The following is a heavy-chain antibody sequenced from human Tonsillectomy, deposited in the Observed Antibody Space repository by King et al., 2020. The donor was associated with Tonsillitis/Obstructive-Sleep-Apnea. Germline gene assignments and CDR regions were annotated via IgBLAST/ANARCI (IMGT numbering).Heavy chain of an antibody. J-gene: IGHJ4*02. V-gene: IGHV1-18*01. CDR1: GYTFTNYG. Sequence: GQLVQSGAEVKKPGASVKVSCKASGYTFTNYGISWVRQAPGQGLEWMAWISAHNGHTNYAQKLQGRVTMTTDTSTSTAYMELRSLRSDDTAVYYCARDSMSHYYDSSAYYTFNYWGQGTLVTGSS. D-gene: IGHD3-22*01. CDR2: ISAHNGHT. CDR3: ARDSMSHYYDSSAYYTFNY.